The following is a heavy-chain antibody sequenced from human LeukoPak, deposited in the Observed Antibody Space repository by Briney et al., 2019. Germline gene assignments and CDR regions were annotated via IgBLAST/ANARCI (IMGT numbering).Heavy chain of an antibody. CDR2: IYYSGCT. D-gene: IGHD3-22*01. CDR1: GGSISSYH. J-gene: IGHJ1*01. V-gene: IGHV4-59*01. Sequence: SETLSLTCTVSGGSISSYHWSWIRQPPGKGLEWIGYIYYSGCTDYNPSLRSRVTISVDTSKNQFSLKLSSVTAADTAVYYCAGHDSSGTYFQHWGQGTLVTVSS. CDR3: AGHDSSGTYFQH.